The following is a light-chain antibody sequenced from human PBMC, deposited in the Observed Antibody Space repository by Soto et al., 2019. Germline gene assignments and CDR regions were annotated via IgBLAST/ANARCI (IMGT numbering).Light chain of an antibody. Sequence: DIVMTQTPLSSPVTLGQAASISCRSSQSLVHNDGNTYLSWFQQRAGQPPRLLIYKVSDRFSGVPDRFSGRGAGKDFTLTISRVEAEDVGVYYCMQATQSSWTFGQGTKVEI. CDR2: KVS. CDR1: QSLVHNDGNTY. J-gene: IGKJ1*01. V-gene: IGKV2-24*01. CDR3: MQATQSSWT.